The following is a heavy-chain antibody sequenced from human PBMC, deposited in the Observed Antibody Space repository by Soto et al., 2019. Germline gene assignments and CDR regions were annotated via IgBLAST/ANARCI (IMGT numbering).Heavy chain of an antibody. D-gene: IGHD5-18*01. J-gene: IGHJ6*02. V-gene: IGHV3-23*01. CDR3: AKRLLGPGLRDV. Sequence: EVQLLESGGGLVQPGGSLRLSCAASGFTFSSYAMSWVRQAPGKGLEWVSAISGSGGSTYYADSVKGRFTISRDNSKNKLYLQMNSLRAEDTAVYYCAKRLLGPGLRDVWGQGTTVTVSS. CDR1: GFTFSSYA. CDR2: ISGSGGST.